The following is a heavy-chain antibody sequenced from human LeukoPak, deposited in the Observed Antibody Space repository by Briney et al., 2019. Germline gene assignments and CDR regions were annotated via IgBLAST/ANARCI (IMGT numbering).Heavy chain of an antibody. Sequence: SETLSLTCTVSGGSISSYYWSWIRQPPGKGLEWIGYIYTSGSTNYNPSLKSRVTISVDTSKNQFSLKLSSMTAADTAVYYCARHQTYYDFWSGYYTGWFDPWGQGTLVTVSS. V-gene: IGHV4-4*09. D-gene: IGHD3-3*01. CDR3: ARHQTYYDFWSGYYTGWFDP. J-gene: IGHJ5*02. CDR1: GGSISSYY. CDR2: IYTSGST.